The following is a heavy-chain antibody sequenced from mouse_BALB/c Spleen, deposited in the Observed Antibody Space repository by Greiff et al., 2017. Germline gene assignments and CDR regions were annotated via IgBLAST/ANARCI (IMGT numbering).Heavy chain of an antibody. J-gene: IGHJ3*01. CDR3: ARSRVVWFAY. D-gene: IGHD1-1*01. CDR2: IDPSDSET. V-gene: IGHV1S126*01. CDR1: GYSFTSYW. Sequence: QVQLKESGPQLVRPGASVKISCKASGYSFTSYWMHWVKQRPGQGLEWIGMIDPSDSETRLNQKFKDKATLTVDKSSSTAYMQLSSPTSEDSAVYYCARSRVVWFAYWGQGTLVTVSA.